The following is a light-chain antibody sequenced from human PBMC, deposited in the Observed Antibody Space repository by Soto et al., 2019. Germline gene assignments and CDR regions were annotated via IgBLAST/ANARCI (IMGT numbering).Light chain of an antibody. CDR1: RSNIGSNP. V-gene: IGLV1-44*01. CDR2: SNN. J-gene: IGLJ1*01. Sequence: QSVLTQPPSASGTPGQRVTISCSGSRSNIGSNPVNWYQQLPGTAPKLLIDSNNQQPSGVPFRFSGSRSGTSASLAISGLLSEDEAEYYCAAWDDSLYGRVFGTGTKLTVL. CDR3: AAWDDSLYGRV.